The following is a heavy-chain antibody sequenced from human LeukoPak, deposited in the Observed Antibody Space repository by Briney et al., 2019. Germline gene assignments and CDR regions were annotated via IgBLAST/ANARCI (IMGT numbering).Heavy chain of an antibody. CDR3: ARVGCSGGSCYPDY. CDR2: IHYSGDI. Sequence: SETLSLTCTVSGASISTSYWYWIRQPPGKGLEWIGYIHYSGDINYNPSLKSRVTISAYTSKNQLSLKLSSVPAADTAVYYCARVGCSGGSCYPDYWGQGTLVTVSS. V-gene: IGHV4-59*01. D-gene: IGHD2-15*01. CDR1: GASISTSY. J-gene: IGHJ4*02.